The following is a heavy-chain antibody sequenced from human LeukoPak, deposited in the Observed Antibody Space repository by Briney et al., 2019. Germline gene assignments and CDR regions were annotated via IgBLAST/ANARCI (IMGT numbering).Heavy chain of an antibody. Sequence: ASVKVSCKASGGTFSSYAISWVGQAPGQGLEWMGGIIPIFGTANYAQKFHGRVTITTDESTSTAYMELSSLRSEDTAVYCARDGNIKPAASPLHSLTNYYCYYMDVWGKGTTVTVSS. CDR3: ARDGNIKPAASPLHSLTNYYCYYMDV. V-gene: IGHV1-69*05. CDR2: IIPIFGTA. CDR1: GGTFSSYA. D-gene: IGHD2-2*01. J-gene: IGHJ6*03.